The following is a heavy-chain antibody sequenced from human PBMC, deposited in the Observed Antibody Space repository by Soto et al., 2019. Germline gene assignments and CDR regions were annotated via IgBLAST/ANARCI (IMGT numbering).Heavy chain of an antibody. V-gene: IGHV3-23*01. J-gene: IGHJ4*02. Sequence: GGSLRLSCAASGFTFSSYAMSWVRQAPGKGLEWVSAISGSGGSTYYADSVKGRFTISRDNSKNTLYLQMNSLRAEDTAVYYCAKRDSPRNSGVTYYDFWSGYSSLDYWGQGTLVTVSS. CDR3: AKRDSPRNSGVTYYDFWSGYSSLDY. CDR1: GFTFSSYA. D-gene: IGHD3-3*01. CDR2: ISGSGGST.